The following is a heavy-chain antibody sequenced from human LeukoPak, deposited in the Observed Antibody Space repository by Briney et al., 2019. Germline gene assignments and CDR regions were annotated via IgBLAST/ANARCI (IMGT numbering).Heavy chain of an antibody. CDR3: ARHGSYYDSRGYLPFED. CDR2: VYYSGST. Sequence: SETLSLTCIVSGGSISSNNYYWGWIRQPPGKGLEWIGSVYYSGSTHYNPSLKSRVTISVDTSKNQFSLKLSSVTAADTAVYYCARHGSYYDSRGYLPFEDWGQGTLVTVSP. V-gene: IGHV4-39*01. J-gene: IGHJ4*02. CDR1: GGSISSNNYY. D-gene: IGHD3-22*01.